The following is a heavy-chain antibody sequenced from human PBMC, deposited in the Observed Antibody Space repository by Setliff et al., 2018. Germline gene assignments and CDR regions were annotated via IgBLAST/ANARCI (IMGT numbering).Heavy chain of an antibody. Sequence: QTGGSLRLSCAASGFTISYYAIHWVRQAPGKGLEWVAVSRYAENYQYYADSVKGRFTTSRDNSENTLYLQMNSLRPDDTAVYHCARSDGGSSGLDYWGQGTLVTVSS. CDR2: SRYAENYQ. D-gene: IGHD2-15*01. CDR1: GFTISYYA. J-gene: IGHJ4*02. CDR3: ARSDGGSSGLDY. V-gene: IGHV3-30-3*01.